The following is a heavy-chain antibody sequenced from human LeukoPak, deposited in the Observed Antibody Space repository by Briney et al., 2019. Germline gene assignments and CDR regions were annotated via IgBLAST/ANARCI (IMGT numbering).Heavy chain of an antibody. CDR2: MYLSGTT. CDR1: GDSINSLDL. CDR3: TGLVGRYSSGLYYYYFDY. D-gene: IGHD3-22*01. V-gene: IGHV4-4*02. J-gene: IGHJ4*02. Sequence: SETLSLTCTVSGDSINSLDLWSWVRQPPGKGLEWIGEMYLSGTTHSNPPVKSRVTISIDKSKNQFFLNLSSVTAADTAVYYCTGLVGRYSSGLYYYYFDYWGQGTLVTVSS.